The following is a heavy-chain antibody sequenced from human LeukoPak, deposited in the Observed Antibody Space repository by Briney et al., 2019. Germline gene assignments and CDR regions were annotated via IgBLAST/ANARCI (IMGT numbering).Heavy chain of an antibody. D-gene: IGHD2-2*02. Sequence: GGSLRLSCAASGFTFSGYAIHWVRQAPGKGLEWVAVISYDGSNRYYADSVKGRFTISRDNSRNTLYLQMNSLRPEDTAVYYCAGQIYPLYYFDYWGQGTLVTVSS. CDR3: AGQIYPLYYFDY. J-gene: IGHJ4*02. CDR2: ISYDGSNR. V-gene: IGHV3-30-3*01. CDR1: GFTFSGYA.